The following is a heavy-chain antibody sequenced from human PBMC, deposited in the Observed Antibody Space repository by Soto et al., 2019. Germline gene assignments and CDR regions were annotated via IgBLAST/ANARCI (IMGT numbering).Heavy chain of an antibody. CDR2: ISYDGSNK. J-gene: IGHJ6*02. V-gene: IGHV3-30*18. Sequence: ESGGGVVRPGRSLRLSCAASGFIFSSYGMHWVRQAPRKGLEWVAVISYDGSNKYYADSVKGRFTISRDNSKNTLYLQMNSLRAEDTAVYYCAKEVWSGPMDVWGQGTTVTVSS. CDR1: GFIFSSYG. D-gene: IGHD3-3*01. CDR3: AKEVWSGPMDV.